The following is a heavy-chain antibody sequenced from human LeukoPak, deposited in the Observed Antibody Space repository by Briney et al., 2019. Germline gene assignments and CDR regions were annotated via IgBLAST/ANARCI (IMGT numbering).Heavy chain of an antibody. Sequence: KPSETLSLTCTVSGGSISSYYWSWIRQPPGKGLEWIGYIYYSGSTNYNPSLKSRVTISVDTSKNQFSLKLSSVTAADTAVYYCARGFASAYCSGDCYWGVAFDIWGQGTMVTVSS. D-gene: IGHD2-21*02. CDR3: ARGFASAYCSGDCYWGVAFDI. CDR2: IYYSGST. CDR1: GGSISSYY. V-gene: IGHV4-59*08. J-gene: IGHJ3*02.